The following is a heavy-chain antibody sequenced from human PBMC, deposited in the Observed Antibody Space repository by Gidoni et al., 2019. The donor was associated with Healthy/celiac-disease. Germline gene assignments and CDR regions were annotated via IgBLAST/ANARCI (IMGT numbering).Heavy chain of an antibody. D-gene: IGHD4-17*01. J-gene: IGHJ4*02. CDR3: AREPRHYGGNPHNFDY. CDR2: ISSSSSYI. Sequence: EVQLVESGGGLVKPGGSLRLSCAASGFTFSSYSMNWVRQAPGKGLEWVSSISSSSSYIYYADSVKGRFTISRDNAKNSLYLQMNSLRAEDTAVYYCAREPRHYGGNPHNFDYWGQGTLVTVSS. CDR1: GFTFSSYS. V-gene: IGHV3-21*01.